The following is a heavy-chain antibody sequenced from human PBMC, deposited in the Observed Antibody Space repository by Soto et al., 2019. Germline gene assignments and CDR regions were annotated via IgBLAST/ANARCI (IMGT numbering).Heavy chain of an antibody. CDR1: GGSVNGYY. Sequence: ASETLSLTCAVYGGSVNGYYWNWIRQPPGKGLEWIGEINHIGGTHYNPSLKSRVTMSVDTSKNQFSLRLSSVTAADTAIYYCATRITVFGLLIPPFDPWGQGTQVTVSS. D-gene: IGHD3-3*01. J-gene: IGHJ5*02. V-gene: IGHV4-34*01. CDR2: INHIGGT. CDR3: ATRITVFGLLIPPFDP.